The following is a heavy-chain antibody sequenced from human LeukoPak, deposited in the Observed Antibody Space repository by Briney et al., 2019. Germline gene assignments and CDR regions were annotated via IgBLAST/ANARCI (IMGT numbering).Heavy chain of an antibody. D-gene: IGHD6-13*01. CDR2: INPSGGST. CDR1: GYTFTDYY. J-gene: IGHJ4*02. CDR3: ARSAAGLANDY. V-gene: IGHV1-46*01. Sequence: GASVKVSCKAFGYTFTDYYMHWVRQAPGRGLEWMGIINPSGGSTSYAQKFQGRVTMTRDTSTSTVYMELSSLRSEDTAVYYCARSAAGLANDYWGQGTLVTVSS.